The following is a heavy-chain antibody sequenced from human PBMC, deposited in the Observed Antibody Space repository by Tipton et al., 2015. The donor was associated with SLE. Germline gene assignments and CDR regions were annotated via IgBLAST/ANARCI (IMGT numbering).Heavy chain of an antibody. V-gene: IGHV4-34*01. CDR1: GGSFSGYY. D-gene: IGHD5-18*01. Sequence: GLVKPSETLSLTCAVYGGSFSGYYWNWIRQPPGKGLEWIGEINHSGSTNYKPSLKSRVTISVDTSKNQFSLKLSSVTAADTAVYYCARHADTARLLDYWGQGTLVTVSS. J-gene: IGHJ4*02. CDR2: INHSGST. CDR3: ARHADTARLLDY.